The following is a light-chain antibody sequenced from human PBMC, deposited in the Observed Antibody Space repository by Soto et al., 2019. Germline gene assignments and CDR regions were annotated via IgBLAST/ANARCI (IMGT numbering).Light chain of an antibody. V-gene: IGLV2-8*01. Sequence: QSALTQPPAASGSPGQSVAISCTGTSSDVGGYNYVSWYQQHPGKAPKVMIYEVSKRPSGVPDRFSGSKSGNTASLTVSGLQAEDEADYYYNSYAGNNNWVFGGGTQLTVL. CDR2: EVS. CDR3: NSYAGNNNWV. J-gene: IGLJ3*02. CDR1: SSDVGGYNY.